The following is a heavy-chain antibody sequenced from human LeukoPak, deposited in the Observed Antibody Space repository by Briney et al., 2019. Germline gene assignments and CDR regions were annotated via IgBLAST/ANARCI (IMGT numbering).Heavy chain of an antibody. CDR2: ISSSGSTI. Sequence: PGGSLRLSCAASGFTFSSYEMNWVRQAPGKGLEWVSYISSSGSTIYYADSVKGRFTVSRDNAKNSLYLQMNSLRVEDAGVYYCATNGHSHPNWGQGTLVSVSS. J-gene: IGHJ4*02. V-gene: IGHV3-48*03. CDR1: GFTFSSYE. CDR3: ATNGHSHPN. D-gene: IGHD2-21*01.